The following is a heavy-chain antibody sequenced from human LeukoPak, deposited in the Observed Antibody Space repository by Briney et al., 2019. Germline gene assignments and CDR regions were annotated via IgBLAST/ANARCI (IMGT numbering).Heavy chain of an antibody. J-gene: IGHJ6*03. CDR2: ISAYNGNT. V-gene: IGHV1-18*01. CDR3: ARDLTMVRGVITTYYYYYMDV. CDR1: GYTFTSYG. Sequence: GASVKVSCKASGYTFTSYGFSWVRQAPGQGLEWMGWISAYNGNTNYAQKLQGRVTMTTDTSTSTAYKELRSLRSDDTAVYYCARDLTMVRGVITTYYYYYMDVWGKGTTVTVSS. D-gene: IGHD3-10*01.